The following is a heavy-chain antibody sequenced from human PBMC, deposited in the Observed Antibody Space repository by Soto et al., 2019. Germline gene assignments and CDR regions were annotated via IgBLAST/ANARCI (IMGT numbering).Heavy chain of an antibody. J-gene: IGHJ6*02. CDR2: INHVGGT. Sequence: TSETLSLTCAVYGGFVSESYWTWIRQPPGKGLEWIGEINHVGGTSYDPSLKSRVTMSVDTSKSQFSLKLTSVTAADTAVYYCARGEDAFFYYGLDVWGQGTTVTVSS. CDR1: GGFVSESY. V-gene: IGHV4-34*01. CDR3: ARGEDAFFYYGLDV.